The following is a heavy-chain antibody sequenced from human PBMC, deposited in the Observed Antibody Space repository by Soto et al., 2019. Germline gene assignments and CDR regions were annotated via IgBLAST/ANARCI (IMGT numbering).Heavy chain of an antibody. CDR2: TIPMFGTA. J-gene: IGHJ6*02. Sequence: QVQLVQSGAEMQQPGASVRVSCKASGGTFSKYAFSWVRQAPGQGLEWLGGTIPMFGTANYAQKFQGRVAISAVESTATVYMELSSLRSEDTAVYFCARPLRDRNYYYGMAVWGQGTTVTVSS. D-gene: IGHD3-22*01. CDR1: GGTFSKYA. V-gene: IGHV1-69*01. CDR3: ARPLRDRNYYYGMAV.